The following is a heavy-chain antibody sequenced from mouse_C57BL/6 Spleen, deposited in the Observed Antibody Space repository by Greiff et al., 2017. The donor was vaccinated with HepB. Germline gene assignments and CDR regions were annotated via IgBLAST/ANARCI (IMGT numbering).Heavy chain of an antibody. CDR3: ANDHDEGNAMDY. CDR1: GFSLTSYG. CDR2: IWRGGST. Sequence: VMLVESGPGLVQPSQSLSITCTVSGFSLTSYGVHWVRQSPGKGLEWLGVIWRGGSTDYNAAFMSRLSITKDNSKSQVFFKMNSLQADDTAIYYCANDHDEGNAMDYWGQGTSVTVSS. J-gene: IGHJ4*01. D-gene: IGHD2-4*01. V-gene: IGHV2-5*01.